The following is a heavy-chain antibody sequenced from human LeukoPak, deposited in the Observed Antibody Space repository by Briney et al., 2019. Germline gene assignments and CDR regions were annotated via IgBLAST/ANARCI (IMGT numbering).Heavy chain of an antibody. CDR3: AKDIDPSHGFDY. V-gene: IGHV3-43*02. CDR1: GFTFSSIA. J-gene: IGHJ4*02. Sequence: PGGSLRLSCAASGFTFSSIAMTWVRQAPGKGLEWVSTIRGNGDTAYNADSVKGRFTISRDNSKNSLYLQMNSLRTEDTALYYCAKDIDPSHGFDYWGQGTLVTVSS. CDR2: IRGNGDTA.